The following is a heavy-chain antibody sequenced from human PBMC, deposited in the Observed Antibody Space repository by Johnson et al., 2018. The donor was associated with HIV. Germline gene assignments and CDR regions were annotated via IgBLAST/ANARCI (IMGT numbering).Heavy chain of an antibody. D-gene: IGHD6-6*01. CDR3: ARAQLLADDAFNY. CDR1: GFTISTFW. V-gene: IGHV3-74*02. Sequence: VQLVESGGALVQPGGSLRLSCEASGFTISTFWMHWVRQVPGKGLMWVSRISGDGCSSSYSDSVTGRFTISRDNAKNTLYLQLNSLRVEDTAIYYCARAQLLADDAFNYWGQGTMVTVSS. CDR2: ISGDGCSS. J-gene: IGHJ3*01.